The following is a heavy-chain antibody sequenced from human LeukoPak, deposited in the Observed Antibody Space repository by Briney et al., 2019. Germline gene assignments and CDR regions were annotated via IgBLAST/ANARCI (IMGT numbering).Heavy chain of an antibody. Sequence: PGGSLRLSCAASGFTFSSYGMHWVRQAPGKGLEWVAFIRYDGSNKYYADSVKGRFTISRDNSKNTLYLQMNSLRAEDTAVYYCAKATQLRYSGYYLWGQGTLVTVSS. J-gene: IGHJ4*02. CDR1: GFTFSSYG. D-gene: IGHD5-12*01. CDR2: IRYDGSNK. CDR3: AKATQLRYSGYYL. V-gene: IGHV3-30*02.